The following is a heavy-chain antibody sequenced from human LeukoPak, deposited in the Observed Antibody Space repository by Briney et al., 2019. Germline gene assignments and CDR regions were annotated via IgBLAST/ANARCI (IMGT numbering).Heavy chain of an antibody. CDR2: INPNSGGT. Sequence: ASVKVSCKASVYTFTGYYMHWVRQAPGQGLEWMGRINPNSGGTNYAQKFQGRVTMTRDTSISTAYMELSRLRSDDTAVYYCARGPANVDTAMVAPFDYWGQGTLVTVSS. J-gene: IGHJ4*02. V-gene: IGHV1-2*06. D-gene: IGHD5-18*01. CDR3: ARGPANVDTAMVAPFDY. CDR1: VYTFTGYY.